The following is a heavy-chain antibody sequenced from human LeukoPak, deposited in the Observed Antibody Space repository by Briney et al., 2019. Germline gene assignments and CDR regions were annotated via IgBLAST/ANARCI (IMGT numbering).Heavy chain of an antibody. CDR2: IYTSGST. D-gene: IGHD5-18*01. CDR1: GGSISSYY. J-gene: IGHJ5*02. CDR3: ARGIQPQPHNWFDP. Sequence: TTSETLSLTCTVSGGSISSYYWSWIRQPAGKGLEWIGRIYTSGSTNYNPSFKSRVTMSVDTSKNQFSLKLSSVTAADTAVYYCARGIQPQPHNWFDPWGQGTLVTVSS. V-gene: IGHV4-4*07.